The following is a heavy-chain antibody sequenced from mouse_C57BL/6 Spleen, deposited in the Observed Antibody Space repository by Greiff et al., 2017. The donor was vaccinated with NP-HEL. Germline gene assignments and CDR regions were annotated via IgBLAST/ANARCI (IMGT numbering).Heavy chain of an antibody. CDR2: IDPSDSYT. V-gene: IGHV1-69*01. Sequence: QVQLQQPGAELVMPGASVKLSCKASGYTFTSYWMHWVKQRPGQGLEWIGEIDPSDSYTNYNQKFKGKSTLTVDKSSSTAYVQLGSLTSEDSAVYCCARRAYDYGGYAMDYWGQGTSVTVSS. CDR3: ARRAYDYGGYAMDY. J-gene: IGHJ4*01. CDR1: GYTFTSYW. D-gene: IGHD2-4*01.